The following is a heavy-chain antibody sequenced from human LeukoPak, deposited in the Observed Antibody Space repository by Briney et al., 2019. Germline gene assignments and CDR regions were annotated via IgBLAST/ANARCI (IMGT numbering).Heavy chain of an antibody. CDR2: INPNSGGT. CDR1: GYTFSGYY. V-gene: IGHV1-2*02. Sequence: GASVKVSCKASGYTFSGYYMHWVRRAPGQGLEWMGWINPNSGGTNYAQKFQGRVTMTRDTSISTAYMELSRLRSDDTAVYYCARDLTGVGAYPAVDYWGQGTLVTVS. D-gene: IGHD1-26*01. J-gene: IGHJ4*02. CDR3: ARDLTGVGAYPAVDY.